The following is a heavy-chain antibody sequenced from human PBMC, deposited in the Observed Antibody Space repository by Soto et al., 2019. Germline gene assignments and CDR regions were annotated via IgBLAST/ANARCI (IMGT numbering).Heavy chain of an antibody. Sequence: GASVKVSCKASGYTFTTYDIHWVRQASGQGLEWMGWTNPNSGDTGYARQFQGRVTMTRDTSISTAYMELSSLRSEDTAIYYCAWTYYDYVGGSYCYSWGQGTLVTVSS. D-gene: IGHD3-16*02. V-gene: IGHV1-8*01. CDR2: TNPNSGDT. CDR3: AWTYYDYVGGSYCYS. CDR1: GYTFTTYD. J-gene: IGHJ5*02.